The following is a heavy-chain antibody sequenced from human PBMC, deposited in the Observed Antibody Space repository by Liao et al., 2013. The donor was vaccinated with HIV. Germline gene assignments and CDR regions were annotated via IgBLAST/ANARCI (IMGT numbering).Heavy chain of an antibody. D-gene: IGHD3-10*01. J-gene: IGHJ4*02. CDR3: ARRVQYYGSGSYYSVFDY. V-gene: IGHV4-34*01. Sequence: QVQLQQWGTGLLKPSETLSLTCAVYGESFSGYYWGWIRQAPGKGLEWIAESNDSGSTYYNPSLKSRVTISVDTSKNQFSLNLTSMIAADTAVYYCARRVQYYGSGSYYSVFDYWAREPWSPSPQ. CDR1: GESFSGYY. CDR2: SNDSGST.